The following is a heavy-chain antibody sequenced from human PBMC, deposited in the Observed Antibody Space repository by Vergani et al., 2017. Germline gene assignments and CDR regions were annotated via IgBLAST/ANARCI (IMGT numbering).Heavy chain of an antibody. CDR1: GFSFDDYD. Sequence: EVQLVESGGGLVQPGRSLRLSCAASGFSFDDYDMHWVRQDPGKGLEWVSGISWNSGRIVYADSVKGRFTISRDNAKNSLYLQMNSPRAEDTALYYCARSSSWYICFDYWGQGTLVTVSS. CDR2: ISWNSGRI. CDR3: ARSSSWYICFDY. D-gene: IGHD6-13*01. V-gene: IGHV3-9*01. J-gene: IGHJ4*02.